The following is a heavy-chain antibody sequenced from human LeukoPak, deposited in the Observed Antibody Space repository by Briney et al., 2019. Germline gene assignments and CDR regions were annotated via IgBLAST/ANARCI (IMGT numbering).Heavy chain of an antibody. D-gene: IGHD6-19*01. V-gene: IGHV4-39*07. J-gene: IGHJ4*02. Sequence: SETLSLTCTVSGGSTSNSNYYWGWIRQTPGKGLECIGSIFYSGRLYYNPSLKSRVTISVDTSKNQFSLKLSSVTAADTAVYYCARVGYSSSIDYWGQGTLVTVSS. CDR3: ARVGYSSSIDY. CDR1: GGSTSNSNYY. CDR2: IFYSGRL.